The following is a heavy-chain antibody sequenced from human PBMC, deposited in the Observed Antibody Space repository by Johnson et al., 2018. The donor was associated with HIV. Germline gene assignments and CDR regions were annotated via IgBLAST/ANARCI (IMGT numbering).Heavy chain of an antibody. CDR3: ARDWGFDDSSWPMEMGGAVDI. J-gene: IGHJ3*02. V-gene: IGHV3-30-3*01. CDR2: ISYDGSNK. Sequence: VQLVESGGGVVQPGRSLRLSCAASGFTFSSYAMHWVRQAPGKGLEWVAVISYDGSNKYYADSVKGRFTISRDNSKNTLYLQMNSLRAEDTAVYYCARDWGFDDSSWPMEMGGAVDIWGQGTMVTVSS. CDR1: GFTFSSYA. D-gene: IGHD6-13*01.